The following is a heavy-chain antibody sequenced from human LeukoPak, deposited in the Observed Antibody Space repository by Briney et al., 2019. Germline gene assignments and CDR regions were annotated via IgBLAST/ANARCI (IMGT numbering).Heavy chain of an antibody. CDR1: GFTFSSYA. Sequence: PGGSLRLSCAASGFTFSSYAMSWVRQAPGKGLEWVSAVSERGGSTYYADSVKGRFTISRDNSKNTLYLQMNSLRAEDTAVYYCAKDGGTTLVRGLYYFDYWGQGTLVTVS. J-gene: IGHJ4*02. CDR2: VSERGGST. V-gene: IGHV3-23*01. D-gene: IGHD3-10*01. CDR3: AKDGGTTLVRGLYYFDY.